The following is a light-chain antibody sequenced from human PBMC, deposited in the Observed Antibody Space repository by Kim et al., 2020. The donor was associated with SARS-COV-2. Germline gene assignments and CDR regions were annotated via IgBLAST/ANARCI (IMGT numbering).Light chain of an antibody. Sequence: PATLPLSPGERATLSCRASQSVSSNLAWYQQKPGQAPRLLIYDASNRSTGIPVRFSGSWSGTDFTLTISNLEPEDFAVYFCQHRQTFGQGTRVDI. J-gene: IGKJ1*01. CDR1: QSVSSN. CDR2: DAS. V-gene: IGKV3-11*01. CDR3: QHRQT.